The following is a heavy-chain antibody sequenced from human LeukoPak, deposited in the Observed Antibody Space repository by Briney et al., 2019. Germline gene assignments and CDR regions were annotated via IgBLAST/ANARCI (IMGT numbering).Heavy chain of an antibody. CDR1: GYTFTSYG. V-gene: IGHV1-46*01. J-gene: IGHJ4*02. CDR2: INPSGGST. CDR3: ARALIVGSSRYGSGY. Sequence: GASVKVSCKASGYTFTSYGISWVRQAPGQGLEWMGIINPSGGSTSYAQKFQGRVTMTRDTSTSTVYMELSSLRSEDTAVYYCARALIVGSSRYGSGYWGQGTLVTVSS. D-gene: IGHD6-13*01.